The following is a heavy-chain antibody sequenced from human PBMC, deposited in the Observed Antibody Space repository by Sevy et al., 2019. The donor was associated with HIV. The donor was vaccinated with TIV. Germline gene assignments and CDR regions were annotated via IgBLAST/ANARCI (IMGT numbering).Heavy chain of an antibody. Sequence: GGSLRLSCAASGFTFSSFAMHWVRQAPGKGLEWVALISYDGSNKYYADSVKGRFTISRDSSKNTLYLQMNSLRAEDTAVYYCARDPSTYCSSTNCYSFDYWGQGTLVTVSS. J-gene: IGHJ4*02. V-gene: IGHV3-30-3*01. CDR1: GFTFSSFA. CDR2: ISYDGSNK. CDR3: ARDPSTYCSSTNCYSFDY. D-gene: IGHD2-2*01.